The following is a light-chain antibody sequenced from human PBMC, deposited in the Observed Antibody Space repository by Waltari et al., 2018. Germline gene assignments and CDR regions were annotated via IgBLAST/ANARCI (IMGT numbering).Light chain of an antibody. J-gene: IGLJ3*02. CDR1: SRDVGGYNY. CDR2: DVT. Sequence: QSALTQPASVSGSPGQSITLSCTATSRDVGGYNYFSLYQPHPGKPPKLVIFDVTKRPSGVSNRFSGSKSGNTASLTISGLQAEDEADYYCCSYTGSSTRVFGGGTKLTVL. CDR3: CSYTGSSTRV. V-gene: IGLV2-14*01.